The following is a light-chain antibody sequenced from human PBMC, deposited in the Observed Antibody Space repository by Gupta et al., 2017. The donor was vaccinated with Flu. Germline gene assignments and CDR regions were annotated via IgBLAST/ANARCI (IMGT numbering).Light chain of an antibody. CDR2: GAS. Sequence: VTLSLSPGERVALSCRASQSVTSSYLAWYQQKPGQAPRLLIYGASYRATAIPDRFSGSGYGTDFTLTISRLEPEDFAVYYCHQYGNSPFTFGGGTKMEIK. V-gene: IGKV3-20*01. J-gene: IGKJ4*01. CDR1: QSVTSSY. CDR3: HQYGNSPFT.